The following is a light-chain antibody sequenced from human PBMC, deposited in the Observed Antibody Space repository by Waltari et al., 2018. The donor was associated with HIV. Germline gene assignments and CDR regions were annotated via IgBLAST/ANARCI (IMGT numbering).Light chain of an antibody. CDR3: QVWDTSNVV. CDR2: RDV. Sequence: SYELTQPLSVSVALGQTARITCRDDNIGSKNLHWYQQKPGQAPVLVIYRDVIRPSGIPERFSGSNSGNTATLTISRAQAGDEADYYCQVWDTSNVVFGGGTRLTVL. J-gene: IGLJ3*02. V-gene: IGLV3-9*01. CDR1: NIGSKN.